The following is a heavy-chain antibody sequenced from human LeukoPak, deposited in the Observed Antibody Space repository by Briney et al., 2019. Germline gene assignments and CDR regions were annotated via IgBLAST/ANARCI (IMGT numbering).Heavy chain of an antibody. D-gene: IGHD6-6*01. Sequence: ASVKVSCKASGYTFTGYHMHWVRQAPGQGLEWMGRINPNSGDTNYAQEFLGGVTMTRDTSISTAYMELNRLRSDDTAVYYCARGSIAARSCIDYWGRGTLVTVSS. CDR3: ARGSIAARSCIDY. V-gene: IGHV1-2*06. J-gene: IGHJ4*02. CDR2: INPNSGDT. CDR1: GYTFTGYH.